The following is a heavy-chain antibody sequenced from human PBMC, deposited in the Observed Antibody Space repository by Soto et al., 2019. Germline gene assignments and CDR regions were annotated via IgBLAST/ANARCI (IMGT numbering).Heavy chain of an antibody. V-gene: IGHV4-34*01. CDR1: GGSFSGYY. CDR2: INHSGST. J-gene: IGHJ5*02. D-gene: IGHD6-6*01. CDR3: AGTHVPGYSSSTVP. Sequence: PSETLSLTCAVYGGSFSGYYWSWIRQPPGKGLEWIGEINHSGSTNYNPSLKSRVTISVDTSKNQFSLKLSSVTAADTAVYYCAGTHVPGYSSSTVPWGQGTLVTVSS.